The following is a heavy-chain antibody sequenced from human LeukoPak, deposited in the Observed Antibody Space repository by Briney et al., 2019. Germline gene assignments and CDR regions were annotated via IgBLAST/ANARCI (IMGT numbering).Heavy chain of an antibody. J-gene: IGHJ4*02. Sequence: GGSLRLSCAASGFTFSRYSMNWVRQAPGKELDWVSGTSASSSYIFYADSVKGRFTISRDNAKNSVDLQMNSLRVEDSAVYYCARGGDPVDYWGQGTLVTVSS. D-gene: IGHD3-16*01. CDR3: ARGGDPVDY. CDR2: TSASSSYI. V-gene: IGHV3-21*06. CDR1: GFTFSRYS.